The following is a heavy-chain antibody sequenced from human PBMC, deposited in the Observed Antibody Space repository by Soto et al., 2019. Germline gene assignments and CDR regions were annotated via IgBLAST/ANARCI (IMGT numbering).Heavy chain of an antibody. Sequence: SETLSLTCTVSGGSISSSSYYWGWIRQPPGKGLEWIGSIYYSGSTFYNPSLKSRVTISVDTSKNQFSVKLSSVTAADTAVHYCDRHIPMSTRTIGGWSDPWGQGTLVTVSS. V-gene: IGHV4-39*01. J-gene: IGHJ5*02. D-gene: IGHD2-21*01. CDR3: DRHIPMSTRTIGGWSDP. CDR2: IYYSGST. CDR1: GGSISSSSYY.